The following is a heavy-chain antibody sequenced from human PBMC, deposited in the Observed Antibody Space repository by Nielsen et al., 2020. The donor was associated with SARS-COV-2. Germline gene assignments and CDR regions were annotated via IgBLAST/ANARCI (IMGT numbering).Heavy chain of an antibody. J-gene: IGHJ5*02. Sequence: WIRQPPGKGLEWVSYISSSGSTIYYADSVKGRFTISRDNAKNSLYLQMNSLRAEDTAVYYCARGGHDYYGSGSYYSTGRFDPWGQGTLVTVSS. V-gene: IGHV3-48*03. CDR3: ARGGHDYYGSGSYYSTGRFDP. D-gene: IGHD3-10*01. CDR2: ISSSGSTI.